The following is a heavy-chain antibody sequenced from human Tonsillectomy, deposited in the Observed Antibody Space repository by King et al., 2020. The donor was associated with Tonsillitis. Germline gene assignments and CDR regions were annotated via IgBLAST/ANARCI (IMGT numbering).Heavy chain of an antibody. Sequence: VQLVESGGGVVQPGGSLRLSCAASGFKFDDYAMHWVRRTPGKGLEWVSLITEDGGSAFYADSVKGRFTISRDKSKNSLYLQMNRLRTEDTALYYCAKDRRGLLLWGSFQHWGQGTLVTVSS. CDR3: AKDRRGLLLWGSFQH. V-gene: IGHV3-43*02. D-gene: IGHD1-26*01. CDR1: GFKFDDYA. J-gene: IGHJ1*01. CDR2: ITEDGGSA.